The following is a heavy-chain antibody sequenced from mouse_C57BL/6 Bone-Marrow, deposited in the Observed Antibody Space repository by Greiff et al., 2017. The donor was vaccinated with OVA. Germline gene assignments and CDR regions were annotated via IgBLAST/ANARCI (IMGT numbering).Heavy chain of an antibody. CDR3: ARRGYYGSHWYFDV. CDR2: INPSNGGT. J-gene: IGHJ1*03. Sequence: QVQLQQPGTELVKPGASVKLSCKASGYTFTSYWMHWVQQRPGQGLEWIGNINPSNGGTNYNEKFKSKATLTVDKSSSTAYMQLSSLTSEDSAVYYCARRGYYGSHWYFDVWGTGTTVTVSA. D-gene: IGHD1-1*01. CDR1: GYTFTSYW. V-gene: IGHV1-53*01.